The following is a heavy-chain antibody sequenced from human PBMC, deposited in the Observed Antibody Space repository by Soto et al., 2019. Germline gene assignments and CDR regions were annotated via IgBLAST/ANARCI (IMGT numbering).Heavy chain of an antibody. D-gene: IGHD4-4*01. J-gene: IGHJ4*02. CDR2: ISPGGSIK. V-gene: IGHV3-23*01. CDR3: AKRRDGYSFDY. CDR1: GFTFNNNA. Sequence: PRGSLRLSCAASGFTFNNNAMAWVRQAPWKWLEWVSSISPGGSIKFYADSVKGRFTISRDNSKNMVSLQMSSLRAEDTAIYYCAKRRDGYSFDYWGQGALVTVSS.